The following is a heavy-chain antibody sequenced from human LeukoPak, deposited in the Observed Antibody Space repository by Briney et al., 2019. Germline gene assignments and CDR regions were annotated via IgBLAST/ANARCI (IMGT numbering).Heavy chain of an antibody. CDR3: ARGPFDWLARDGFDY. CDR1: GFTFSSYS. V-gene: IGHV3-21*06. D-gene: IGHD3-9*01. Sequence: PGGSLRLSCAASGFTFSSYSMNWVRQAPGKGLEWVSSISSSSNYIHYADSVKGRFTISRDNSKNTLYLQMNSLRAEDTAVYYCARGPFDWLARDGFDYWGQGTLVTVSS. J-gene: IGHJ4*02. CDR2: ISSSSNYI.